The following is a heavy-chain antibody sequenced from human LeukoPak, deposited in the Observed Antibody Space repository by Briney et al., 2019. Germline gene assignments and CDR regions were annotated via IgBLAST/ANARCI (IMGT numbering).Heavy chain of an antibody. D-gene: IGHD5-12*01. V-gene: IGHV3-21*04. J-gene: IGHJ4*02. CDR2: ISSSSIYR. Sequence: PGGSLRLSCAASGFTFSTYSMNWVRQAPGKGLEWVSSISSSSIYRYYADSVKGRFTISRDNARNSLYLQMNSLRDEDTALYYCAKGVRGYSYAIDYWGQGTLVTVSS. CDR3: AKGVRGYSYAIDY. CDR1: GFTFSTYS.